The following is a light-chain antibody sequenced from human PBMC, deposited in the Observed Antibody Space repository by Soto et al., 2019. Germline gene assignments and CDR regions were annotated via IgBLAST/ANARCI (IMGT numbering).Light chain of an antibody. CDR3: QHYGTSLYT. V-gene: IGKV3-20*01. CDR2: GAS. J-gene: IGKJ2*01. CDR1: QSVSSSY. Sequence: EIVLTQSPGTLSLSPGERATLSCRASQSVSSSYLAWYQQKPGQALILLIYGASNRATGIPDRFSGSGSGTHFTLTITRLEPEDFAVYYCQHYGTSLYTFGQGTKLEIK.